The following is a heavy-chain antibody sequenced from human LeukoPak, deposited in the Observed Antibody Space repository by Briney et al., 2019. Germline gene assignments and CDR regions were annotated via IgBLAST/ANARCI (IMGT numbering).Heavy chain of an antibody. Sequence: GASVKFSCKASGYTFAGYYMHWVRQDPGQGLEWMGWINPNSGGTNYAQKFQGRVTMTRDTSISTAYMELSRLRSDDTAVYYCARGRGIVVVPAAMYWGQGTLVAVSS. V-gene: IGHV1-2*02. CDR3: ARGRGIVVVPAAMY. CDR2: INPNSGGT. J-gene: IGHJ4*02. CDR1: GYTFAGYY. D-gene: IGHD2-2*01.